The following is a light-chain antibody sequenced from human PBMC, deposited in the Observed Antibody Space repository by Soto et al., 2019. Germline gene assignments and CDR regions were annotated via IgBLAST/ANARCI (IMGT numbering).Light chain of an antibody. CDR3: QQYGTSPCT. V-gene: IGKV3-20*01. Sequence: EIVLTQSPGTLSLSPGERATFSCRASQSVSSSYLAWYQQKPGQAPRLLIYGASSRATGIPDRFSGSGSGTDFTLTISRLEPEDFAVYYCQQYGTSPCTFGPGTKVDIK. CDR1: QSVSSSY. CDR2: GAS. J-gene: IGKJ3*01.